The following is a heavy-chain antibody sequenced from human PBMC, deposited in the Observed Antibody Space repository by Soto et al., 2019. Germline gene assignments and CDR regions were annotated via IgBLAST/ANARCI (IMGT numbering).Heavy chain of an antibody. D-gene: IGHD3-22*01. CDR2: VSTYNTNT. V-gene: IGHV1-18*01. CDR3: ARELNTDSSAYYSFAY. CDR1: GYTFSDYG. Sequence: ASVKVSCKTSGYTFSDYGLAWLRQTPGQRPEWMGWVSTYNTNTNYAQKFQGRVTMTTDTSTTTTSMELRSLRSDDTAVYYCARELNTDSSAYYSFAYWGQGTLVTVS. J-gene: IGHJ4*02.